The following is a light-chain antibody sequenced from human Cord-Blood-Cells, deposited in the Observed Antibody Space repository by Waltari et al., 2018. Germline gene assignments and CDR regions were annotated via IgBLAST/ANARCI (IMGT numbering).Light chain of an antibody. J-gene: IGLJ1*01. Sequence: QSALTQPASASGSPGPSITISCTGTSSDVAGYNYVSWYQQHPGKAPKLMIYDVSNRPSGVSNRFSGSKSGNTASLTICGLQAEDEADYYCRSYTSSSTLCVFGTGTKVTVL. CDR2: DVS. V-gene: IGLV2-14*01. CDR1: SSDVAGYNY. CDR3: RSYTSSSTLCV.